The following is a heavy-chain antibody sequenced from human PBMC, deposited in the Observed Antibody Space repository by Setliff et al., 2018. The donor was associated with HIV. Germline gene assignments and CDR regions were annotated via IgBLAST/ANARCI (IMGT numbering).Heavy chain of an antibody. Sequence: SETLSLTCAVHGGSLSGYYWTWIRQPQGRGLQWIAEINEGGNTYTNPSRQSRVTISVDTSKNQVFLRLTYVTAADTAVYYCARRPISPFTLTTAMLDPWGQVTLVTVSS. CDR2: INEGGNT. D-gene: IGHD3-16*01. CDR1: GGSLSGYY. J-gene: IGHJ5*02. V-gene: IGHV4-34*01. CDR3: ARRPISPFTLTTAMLDP.